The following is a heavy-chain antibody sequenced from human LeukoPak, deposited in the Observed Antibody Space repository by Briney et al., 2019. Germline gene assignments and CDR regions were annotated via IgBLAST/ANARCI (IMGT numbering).Heavy chain of an antibody. CDR2: IYYTGST. V-gene: IGHV4-39*01. CDR1: GASISGSGYY. CDR3: VKSGGYGLIDY. J-gene: IGHJ4*02. Sequence: PSETLSLTCAVPGASISGSGYYLGWVRPPPGKGLGWIGNIYYTGSTYYNASLQSRVTISIDMSKNQFSLRLSSVTAADTAMYYCVKSGGYGLIDYWGQGTLVTVSS. D-gene: IGHD6-19*01.